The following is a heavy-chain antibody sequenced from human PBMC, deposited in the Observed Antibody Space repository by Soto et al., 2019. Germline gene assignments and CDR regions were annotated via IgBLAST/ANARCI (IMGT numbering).Heavy chain of an antibody. J-gene: IGHJ4*02. CDR2: ITTSSTYT. D-gene: IGHD6-13*01. V-gene: IGHV3-11*06. CDR1: GFTFSDYY. Sequence: GGSLRLSCAASGFTFSDYYISWIRQAPGKGLEWVSYITTSSTYTNYADSVKGRFTISRDNAKNSLYLQMNSLRAEDTAVYYCARAHGSSWYYFDSWGQGTLVTVSS. CDR3: ARAHGSSWYYFDS.